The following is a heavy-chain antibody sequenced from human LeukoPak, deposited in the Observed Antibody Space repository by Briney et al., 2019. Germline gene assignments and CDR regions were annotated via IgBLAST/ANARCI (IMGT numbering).Heavy chain of an antibody. D-gene: IGHD6-13*01. CDR2: IYYSGST. J-gene: IGHJ4*02. CDR1: GGSISSYY. V-gene: IGHV4-59*08. Sequence: PSQTLSLTCTVSGGSISSYYWSWIRQPPGKGLEWIGYIYYSGSTNYNPSLKGRVTISVDTSKNQFSLKLSSVTAADTAVYYCARGRQQLVHYWGQGTLVTVSS. CDR3: ARGRQQLVHY.